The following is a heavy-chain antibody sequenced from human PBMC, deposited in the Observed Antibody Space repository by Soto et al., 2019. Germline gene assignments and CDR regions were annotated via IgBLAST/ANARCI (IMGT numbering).Heavy chain of an antibody. D-gene: IGHD2-2*01. V-gene: IGHV3-23*01. CDR3: AKVDCGSTVCQVIHV. CDR1: GFTLNSFA. J-gene: IGHJ4*02. CDR2: ITGDDGYT. Sequence: EMQLLESGGGLVQPGGSLRLSCVASGFTLNSFAMYWVRQAPGKGLEWVSRITGDDGYTNYAEFVKGRFTISRDKSKNTLYLQMNSLRAEDTAVYYCAKVDCGSTVCQVIHVWGQGTLVTVSS.